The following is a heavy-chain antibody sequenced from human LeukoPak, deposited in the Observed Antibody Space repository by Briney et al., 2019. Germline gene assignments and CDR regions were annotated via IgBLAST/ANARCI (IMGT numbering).Heavy chain of an antibody. V-gene: IGHV4-4*02. D-gene: IGHD1-26*01. CDR2: IYHSGST. Sequence: NPSETLSLTCAVSGGSISSSNWWSWVRQPPGKGLEWIGTIYHSGSTYYNPSLKSRVTISLDTSKNQFSLKLSSVTAADTAVYYCARDYKVLKGFVPREVGATGGWFDPWGQGTLVTVSS. J-gene: IGHJ5*02. CDR3: ARDYKVLKGFVPREVGATGGWFDP. CDR1: GGSISSSNW.